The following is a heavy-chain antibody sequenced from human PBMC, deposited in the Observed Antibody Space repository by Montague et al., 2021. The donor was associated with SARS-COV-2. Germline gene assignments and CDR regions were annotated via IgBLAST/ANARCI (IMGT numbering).Heavy chain of an antibody. V-gene: IGHV3-33*01. CDR2: IWYDGSNK. Sequence: SLRLSCAASGFTFSSYGMHWVRQAPGKGLEWVAVIWYDGSNKYYADSVKGRFTISRDNSKNTLYLQMNSLRAEDTAVYYCARDGRFTIPRGMDVWGQGTTVTVSS. D-gene: IGHD3-9*01. CDR3: ARDGRFTIPRGMDV. J-gene: IGHJ6*02. CDR1: GFTFSSYG.